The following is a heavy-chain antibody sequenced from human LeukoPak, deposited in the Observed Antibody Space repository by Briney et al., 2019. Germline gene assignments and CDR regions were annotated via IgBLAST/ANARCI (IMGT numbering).Heavy chain of an antibody. D-gene: IGHD3-22*01. J-gene: IGHJ3*02. Sequence: AEPLSLTCTASGGPISSYYWSWIQQPPGKGLEWIGYIYYSWSTNYNPSLKSRVTTSVDTSKNQFSLKLSSVTAADTAVYFCARAGLFDSSAYPYDAFDIWGQGTIVTVSS. CDR3: ARAGLFDSSAYPYDAFDI. V-gene: IGHV4-59*01. CDR2: IYYSWST. CDR1: GGPISSYY.